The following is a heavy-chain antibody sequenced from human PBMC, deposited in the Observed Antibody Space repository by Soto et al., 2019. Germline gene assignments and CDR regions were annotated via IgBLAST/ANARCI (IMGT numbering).Heavy chain of an antibody. CDR2: INSDGGDT. CDR1: GFSFSNSW. V-gene: IGHV3-74*01. CDR3: AGYYGMDV. J-gene: IGHJ6*02. Sequence: VQLVESGGGLVQPGGSLRLSCAVSGFSFSNSWMHWVRQAPGKGLVWVSRINSDGGDTTYADSVKGRFTISRDNAKNTLYLQINSLIAEDTAVYYCAGYYGMDVWGQGTTVTVSS.